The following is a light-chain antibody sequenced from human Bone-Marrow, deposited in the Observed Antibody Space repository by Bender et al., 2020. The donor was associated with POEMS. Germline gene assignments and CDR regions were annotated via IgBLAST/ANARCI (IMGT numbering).Light chain of an antibody. J-gene: IGLJ3*02. V-gene: IGLV1-40*01. CDR1: TSNIGSNA. CDR2: GYN. CDR3: QSYDNSLGGWV. Sequence: QSVLTQPPSVSATPGQEVTISCSGRTSNIGSNAVNWYQQFPGVAPRLLIYGYNNRPSGVPDRFSGSKSGTSASLAITGLQAEDEGDYYCQSYDNSLGGWVFGGGTKLTVL.